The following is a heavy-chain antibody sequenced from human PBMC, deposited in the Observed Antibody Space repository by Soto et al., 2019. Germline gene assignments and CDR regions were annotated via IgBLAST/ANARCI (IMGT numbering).Heavy chain of an antibody. D-gene: IGHD2-8*01. CDR2: INHSGST. CDR3: ARGPLDIVLMGYAPKAGHFDY. J-gene: IGHJ4*02. Sequence: SETLSLPCAVYGGSFSGYYWSWIRQPPGKGLEWIGEINHSGSTNYNPSLKSRVTISVDTSKNQFSLKLSSVTAADTAVYYCARGPLDIVLMGYAPKAGHFDYWGQGTLVTVSS. V-gene: IGHV4-34*01. CDR1: GGSFSGYY.